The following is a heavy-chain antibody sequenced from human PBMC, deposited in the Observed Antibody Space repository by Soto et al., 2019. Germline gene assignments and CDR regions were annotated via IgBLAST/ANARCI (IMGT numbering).Heavy chain of an antibody. CDR1: GFSFSTNW. CDR2: INQDGSEN. V-gene: IGHV3-7*04. J-gene: IGHJ4*02. Sequence: VQLVESGGGLVQPGGSLRLSCAASGFSFSTNWMSWVRQAPGKGLEWVANINQDGSENYYVDSVKGRFTISRDNAENSLYLLMNSLRVEDTAVYYCARGPHWGQGTLITVSS. CDR3: ARGPH.